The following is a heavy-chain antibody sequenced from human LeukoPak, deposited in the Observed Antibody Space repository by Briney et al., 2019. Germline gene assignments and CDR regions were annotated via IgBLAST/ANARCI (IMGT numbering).Heavy chain of an antibody. CDR3: ARDWVLDDYSDYLEFDY. D-gene: IGHD4-11*01. CDR1: GYTFTSYY. CDR2: INPSGGST. Sequence: ASVKVSCKASGYTFTSYYMHWVRQAPGQGLEWMGIINPSGGSTSYAQKFQGRVTMTRDTSTSTVYMELSSLRSEDTAVYYCARDWVLDDYSDYLEFDYWGQGTLVTVSS. J-gene: IGHJ4*02. V-gene: IGHV1-46*01.